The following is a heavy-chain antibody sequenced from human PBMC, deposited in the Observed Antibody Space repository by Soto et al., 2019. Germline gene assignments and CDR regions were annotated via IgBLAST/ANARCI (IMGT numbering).Heavy chain of an antibody. CDR2: IIPILGIA. CDR3: ARDIGGYSDYVQAVY. D-gene: IGHD5-12*01. V-gene: IGHV1-69*08. Sequence: QVQLVQSGAEVKKPGSSVKVSCKASGGTFSSYTISWVRQAPGQGLEWMGRIIPILGIANYAQKFQGRVTITADKSTSTAYMELSSLRSEDTAMYYCARDIGGYSDYVQAVYWGQGTLVSVSS. CDR1: GGTFSSYT. J-gene: IGHJ4*02.